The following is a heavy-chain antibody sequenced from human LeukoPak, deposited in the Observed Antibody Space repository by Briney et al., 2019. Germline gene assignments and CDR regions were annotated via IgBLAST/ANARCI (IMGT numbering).Heavy chain of an antibody. V-gene: IGHV1-69*05. CDR3: ASDGGYSSSWYDC. CDR1: GGTFSSYA. J-gene: IGHJ5*01. Sequence: SVKVSCKASGGTFSSYAISWVRQAPGQGLEWMGGIIPIFGTANYAQKFQGRVTITTDESTSTAYMELSSLRSEDTAVYYCASDGGYSSSWYDCWGQGTLVTVSS. CDR2: IIPIFGTA. D-gene: IGHD6-13*01.